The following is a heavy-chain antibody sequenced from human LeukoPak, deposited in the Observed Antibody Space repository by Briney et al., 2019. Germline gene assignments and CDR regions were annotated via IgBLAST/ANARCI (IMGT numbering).Heavy chain of an antibody. D-gene: IGHD3-10*01. V-gene: IGHV4-39*01. Sequence: SETLSLTCTVSGGSISSSDSYWAWVRQPPGKGLEWIGSICFSRTTYYNPSLKSRVTMSIDTSKNHFSLKVASVTAADTAVYYCGRHFPETGRDEQPLEFWGQGSLFTVSS. CDR1: GGSISSSDSY. CDR2: ICFSRTT. J-gene: IGHJ4*02. CDR3: GRHFPETGRDEQPLEF.